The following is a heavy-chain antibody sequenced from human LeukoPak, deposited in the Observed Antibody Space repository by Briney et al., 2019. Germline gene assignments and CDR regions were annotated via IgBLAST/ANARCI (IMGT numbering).Heavy chain of an antibody. V-gene: IGHV4-39*01. CDR2: IYYSGST. CDR1: GGSISSSSYY. Sequence: SETLSLTCTVSGGSISSSSYYWGWIRQPPGKGLEWIGSIYYSGSTYYNPSLKSRVTISVDTSKNQFSLKLSSVTAADTAVYYCATTDTTFGVVTSGLPDYWGQGTLVTVSS. D-gene: IGHD3-3*01. J-gene: IGHJ4*02. CDR3: ATTDTTFGVVTSGLPDY.